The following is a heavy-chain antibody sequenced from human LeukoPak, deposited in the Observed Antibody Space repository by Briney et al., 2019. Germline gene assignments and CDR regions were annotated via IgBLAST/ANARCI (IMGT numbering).Heavy chain of an antibody. CDR1: GFTFSNAW. CDR3: TTDSENPYCSSTSCYYYYGMDV. D-gene: IGHD2-2*01. V-gene: IGHV3-15*01. J-gene: IGHJ6*02. Sequence: GGSLRLSCAASGFTFSNAWMSWVRQAPGKGLEWVGRIKSKTDGGTTDYAAPVKGRFTISRDDSKNTLYLQMNSLKTEDTAVYYCTTDSENPYCSSTSCYYYYGMDVWGQGTTVTVSS. CDR2: IKSKTDGGTT.